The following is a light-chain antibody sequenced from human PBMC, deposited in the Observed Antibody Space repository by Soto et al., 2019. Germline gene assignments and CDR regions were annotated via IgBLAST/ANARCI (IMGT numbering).Light chain of an antibody. Sequence: EDVLTQSPGTLSLSQGERATLSCRASQSVSNNYLAWYQQKPGQAPRLLIYGASNRATGIPDRFSGSGSGTDFTLTISRLEPEDFAVYYCQQYGRSGTFGQGSNVDVK. CDR1: QSVSNNY. V-gene: IGKV3-20*01. CDR2: GAS. CDR3: QQYGRSGT. J-gene: IGKJ1*01.